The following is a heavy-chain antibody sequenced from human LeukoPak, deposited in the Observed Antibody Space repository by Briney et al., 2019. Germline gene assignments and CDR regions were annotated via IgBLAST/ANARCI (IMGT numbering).Heavy chain of an antibody. V-gene: IGHV4-30-2*01. CDR3: ARVDSSSGGDY. CDR2: IYHSGST. D-gene: IGHD6-13*01. CDR1: GGSISSGGYY. Sequence: SQTLSLTCTVSGGSISSGGYYWSWIRQPPGKGLEWIGYIYHSGSTYYNPSLKSRVTISVDRSKNQFSLKLSSVTAADTAVYYCARVDSSSGGDYWGQGTLVTVSS. J-gene: IGHJ4*02.